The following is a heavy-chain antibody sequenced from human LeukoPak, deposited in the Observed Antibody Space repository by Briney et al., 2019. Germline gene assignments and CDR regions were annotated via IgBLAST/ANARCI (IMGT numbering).Heavy chain of an antibody. J-gene: IGHJ4*02. V-gene: IGHV3-66*01. CDR2: ICSGGST. Sequence: SGGSLRLSCAVSGLTVSSNYMSWVRQAPGKGLEWISVICSGGSTYYADSVQSRFTPSRDNAKKTLYLQMNSLRAEDTAVYYCARVSPFDYWGQGTLVTVSS. CDR3: ARVSPFDY. CDR1: GLTVSSNY.